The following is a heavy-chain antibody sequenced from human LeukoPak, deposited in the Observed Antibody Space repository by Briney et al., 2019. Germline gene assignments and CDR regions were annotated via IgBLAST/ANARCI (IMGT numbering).Heavy chain of an antibody. V-gene: IGHV3-30*02. Sequence: PGGSLRLSCAASGFTFSSYGMHWVRQAPGKGLEWVAFIRYDGSNKYYADSVKGRFTISRDNSKNTLYLQMNSLRAEDTAVYYCAKGFSISLGLVDMDVWGKGTTVTVSS. CDR1: GFTFSSYG. D-gene: IGHD2-2*01. J-gene: IGHJ6*03. CDR3: AKGFSISLGLVDMDV. CDR2: IRYDGSNK.